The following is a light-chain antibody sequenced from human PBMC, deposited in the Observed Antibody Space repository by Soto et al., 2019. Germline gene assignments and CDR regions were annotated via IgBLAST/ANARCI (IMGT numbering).Light chain of an antibody. CDR3: CSYAGSNTFV. CDR2: EVT. CDR1: SSDVGSYNL. Sequence: QSALTQPASVSGSPGQSITISCTGTSSDVGSYNLVSWYQQHPGKAPKLIIYEVTKRPSGVSNRFSGSKSGNTASLTISGLQAEDEADYHCCSYAGSNTFVFGTRTKVTVL. J-gene: IGLJ1*01. V-gene: IGLV2-23*02.